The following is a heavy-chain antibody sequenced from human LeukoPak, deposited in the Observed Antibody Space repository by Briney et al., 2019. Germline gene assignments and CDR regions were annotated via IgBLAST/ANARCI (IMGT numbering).Heavy chain of an antibody. CDR2: LGTNGDS. J-gene: IGHJ6*02. V-gene: IGHV3-13*01. CDR3: AKGGYYDFWSGYYTDNAYYYYGMDV. CDR1: GFSFSTYD. Sequence: GGSLRLSCVASGFSFSTYDMYWVRQAAGRGLEWVSALGTNGDSYYLGSVKGRFTISRDNAKNSLYLQMNSLRAEDTALYYCAKGGYYDFWSGYYTDNAYYYYGMDVWGQGTTVTVSS. D-gene: IGHD3-3*01.